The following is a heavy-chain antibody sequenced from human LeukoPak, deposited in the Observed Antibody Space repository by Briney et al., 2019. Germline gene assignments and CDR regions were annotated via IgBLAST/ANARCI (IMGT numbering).Heavy chain of an antibody. CDR3: SRGLDSRKLGY. CDR2: IHPSGTL. D-gene: IGHD3-22*01. J-gene: IGHJ4*02. CDR1: GASFSSGDQY. Sequence: SQTLSLTCTVSGASFSSGDQYWNWIRQSPGKGLEWIGSIHPSGTLYNNPSLESRVSMSMDTSKNQFSLNLNSVTAADTAVYFCSRGLDSRKLGYWGQGTLVTVSS. V-gene: IGHV4-31*03.